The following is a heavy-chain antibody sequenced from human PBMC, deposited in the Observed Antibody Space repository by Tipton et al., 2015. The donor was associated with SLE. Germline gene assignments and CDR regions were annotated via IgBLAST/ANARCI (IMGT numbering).Heavy chain of an antibody. V-gene: IGHV4-34*01. CDR1: GGSFSGYY. Sequence: TLSLTCAVYGGSFSGYYWSWIRQPPGKGLEWIGEINHSGSTNYNPSLKSRVTISIDMPKNQFSLKLSSVTAADTAVYYCARDLGNWSYFDYWGQGTLVTVSS. CDR2: INHSGST. CDR3: ARDLGNWSYFDY. J-gene: IGHJ4*02. D-gene: IGHD1-1*01.